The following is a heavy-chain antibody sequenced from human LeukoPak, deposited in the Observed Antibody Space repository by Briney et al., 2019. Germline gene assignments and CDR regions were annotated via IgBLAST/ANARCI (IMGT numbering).Heavy chain of an antibody. CDR1: GFTFSSYA. J-gene: IGHJ4*02. V-gene: IGHV3-23*01. CDR2: ISGSGGST. D-gene: IGHD3-22*01. Sequence: PGGSLRLSCAASGFTFSSYAMSWVRQAPGKGLEWVSAISGSGGSTYYADSVKGRFTISRDNSKNTLYLQMNSLRAEDTAVYYCARETYDSSGYYLPFDYWGQGTLVTVSS. CDR3: ARETYDSSGYYLPFDY.